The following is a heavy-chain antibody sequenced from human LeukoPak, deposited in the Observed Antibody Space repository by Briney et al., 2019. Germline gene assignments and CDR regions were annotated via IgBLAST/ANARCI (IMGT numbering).Heavy chain of an antibody. CDR1: GFTFSIFW. J-gene: IGHJ4*02. CDR3: AKDSGRFGELPLDY. D-gene: IGHD3-10*01. CDR2: MNIDGSER. Sequence: GGSLSLSCGASGFTFSIFWMGWVREARGKRVEGVANMNIDGSERYYADSVNGRFTISRDNARTSVYLQMNSLRVEDTAVYYCAKDSGRFGELPLDYWGQGTLVTVSS. V-gene: IGHV3-7*01.